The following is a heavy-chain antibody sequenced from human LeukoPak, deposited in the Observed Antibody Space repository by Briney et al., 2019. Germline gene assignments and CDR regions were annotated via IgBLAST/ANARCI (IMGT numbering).Heavy chain of an antibody. J-gene: IGHJ4*02. Sequence: GGSLRLSCAASGFTFNSYAMSWVRQAPEKGLAWVSAISGSGGSTFYADSVKGRFTISRDNSENTLSLQMNSLRAEDTAVYYCAKAQDPIAAAGTSPFDYWGQGTLVTVSS. CDR1: GFTFNSYA. CDR2: ISGSGGST. D-gene: IGHD6-13*01. CDR3: AKAQDPIAAAGTSPFDY. V-gene: IGHV3-23*01.